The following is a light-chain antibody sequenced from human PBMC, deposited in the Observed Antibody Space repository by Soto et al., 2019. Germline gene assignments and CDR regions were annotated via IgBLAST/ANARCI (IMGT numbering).Light chain of an antibody. Sequence: DIQMTQFPSTLSASVGAGVTITFRASQSISNRWAWYQQKPGKAPKYLIYDASSLDGGAPPRFSGRGSGEEFPLSISSLQPDDFATYYGQQYNSHGTFGQGTKVE. J-gene: IGKJ1*01. CDR3: QQYNSHGT. V-gene: IGKV1-5*01. CDR2: DAS. CDR1: QSISNR.